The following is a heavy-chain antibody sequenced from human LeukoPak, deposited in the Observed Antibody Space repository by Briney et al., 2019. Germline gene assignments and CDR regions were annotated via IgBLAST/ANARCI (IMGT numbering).Heavy chain of an antibody. Sequence: PGGSLRLSCAASGFTFSSYEMNWVRKAPGKGREWVSYISSIGSTIYYAASVKGRFTIARDNAKSSLYLQMNSLRAEDTAVYYCAELGITMIGGVWGKGTTVTISS. CDR2: ISSIGSTI. CDR1: GFTFSSYE. D-gene: IGHD3-10*02. J-gene: IGHJ6*04. CDR3: AELGITMIGGV. V-gene: IGHV3-48*03.